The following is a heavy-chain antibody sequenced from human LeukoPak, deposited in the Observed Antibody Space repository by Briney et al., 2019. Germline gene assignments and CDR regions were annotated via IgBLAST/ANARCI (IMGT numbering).Heavy chain of an antibody. Sequence: PGGSLRLSCAASGFTFSDYSTNWVRQAPGKGLEWVSYISSSGSAIYYADSVKGRFTISRDNAKNSLYLQMNSLRAEDTAVYYCARGRDYYDILTGYYNVGGYYFDYWGQGTLVTVSS. J-gene: IGHJ4*02. V-gene: IGHV3-48*01. D-gene: IGHD3-9*01. CDR1: GFTFSDYS. CDR3: ARGRDYYDILTGYYNVGGYYFDY. CDR2: ISSSGSAI.